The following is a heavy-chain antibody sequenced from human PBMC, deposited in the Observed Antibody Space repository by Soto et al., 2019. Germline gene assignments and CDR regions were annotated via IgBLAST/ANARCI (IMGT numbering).Heavy chain of an antibody. J-gene: IGHJ6*02. CDR2: IRSKAYGGTT. CDR3: TREWEPGPYYYYGMDV. CDR1: GFTFGDYA. D-gene: IGHD1-26*01. V-gene: IGHV3-49*04. Sequence: GGSLRLSCTASGFTFGDYAMSWVRQAPGKGLEWVGFIRSKAYGGTTEYAAPVKGRFTISRDDSKSIAYLQMNSLKTEDTAVYYCTREWEPGPYYYYGMDVWGQETTVTVSS.